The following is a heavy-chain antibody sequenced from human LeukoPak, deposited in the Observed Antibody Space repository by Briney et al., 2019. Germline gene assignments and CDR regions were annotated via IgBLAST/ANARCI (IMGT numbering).Heavy chain of an antibody. Sequence: PGGSLRLSCAASGFTFSEYWMSWLRQAPGKGLEWVANIKKDGSEKDYVDSVKGRFTISRDNAKNSLYLQMTSLRADDTAVFYCARYYYGSGTSFDPWGQGTLVTVSS. J-gene: IGHJ5*02. V-gene: IGHV3-7*01. CDR3: ARYYYGSGTSFDP. CDR1: GFTFSEYW. D-gene: IGHD3-10*01. CDR2: IKKDGSEK.